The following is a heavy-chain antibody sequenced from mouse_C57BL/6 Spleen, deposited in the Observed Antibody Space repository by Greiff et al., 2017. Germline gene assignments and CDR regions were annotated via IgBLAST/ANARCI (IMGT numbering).Heavy chain of an antibody. CDR2: FTMYSDAT. J-gene: IGHJ4*01. D-gene: IGHD2-5*01. CDR3: ARGYSNSYYYAMDY. V-gene: IGHV1-49*01. CDR1: YFAFMASA. Sequence: LQESGAELVRPGSSVKLSCKDSYFAFMASAMHWVKQRPGHGLEWIGSFTMYSDATEYSENFKGKATLTANPSSSTAYMELSSLTSDDSAVYYCARGYSNSYYYAMDYWGQGTSVTVSS.